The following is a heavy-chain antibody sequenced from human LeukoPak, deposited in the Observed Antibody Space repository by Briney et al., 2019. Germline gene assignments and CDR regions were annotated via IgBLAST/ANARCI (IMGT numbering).Heavy chain of an antibody. Sequence: GGSLRLSCAASGFTVSDNYMSWVRQAPGKGLEWVSVIYSGGTTYSADSVKGRFAISRDNSKNTLYLQMNSLRAEDTAVYYCARHDSWAGWFDPWGQGTLVTVSS. V-gene: IGHV3-53*01. CDR3: ARHDSWAGWFDP. J-gene: IGHJ5*02. CDR1: GFTVSDNY. D-gene: IGHD3-22*01. CDR2: IYSGGTT.